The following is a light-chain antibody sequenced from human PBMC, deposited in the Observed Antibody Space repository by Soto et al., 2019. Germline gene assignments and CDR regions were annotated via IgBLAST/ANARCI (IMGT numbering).Light chain of an antibody. Sequence: ELVLTQSPGTLSLSPWEIAALSRRASQIYSSSSLAWYQQKPVQAPRLLISGASSRATGIPGSFSGSGPGTDFTLTTRSLEPEDFAVHYCQQRSTFGEGTRLEI. CDR1: QIYSSSS. J-gene: IGKJ5*01. V-gene: IGKV3D-20*02. CDR3: QQRST. CDR2: GAS.